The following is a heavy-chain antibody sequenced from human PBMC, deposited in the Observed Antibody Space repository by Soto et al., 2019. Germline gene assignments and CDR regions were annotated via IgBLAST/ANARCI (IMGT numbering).Heavy chain of an antibody. D-gene: IGHD2-2*01. V-gene: IGHV4-59*01. CDR3: ARAHAPTLPFDY. CDR2: IFHSGNA. J-gene: IGHJ4*01. CDR1: GGSIRNVY. Sequence: PSETLSLTCTVSGGSIRNVYWSWIRQPLGKGLEWIGFIFHSGNAKYNPSLKSRVTISVDTSKNQFSLSLDSVTAADTAVYFCARAHAPTLPFDYWGQGTLVTVSS.